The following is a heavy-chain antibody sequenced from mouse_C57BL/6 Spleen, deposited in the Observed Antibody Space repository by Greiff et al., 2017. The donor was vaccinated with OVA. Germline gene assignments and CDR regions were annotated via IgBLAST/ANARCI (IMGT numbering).Heavy chain of an antibody. CDR3: ARPTVVARGYFDV. J-gene: IGHJ1*03. D-gene: IGHD1-1*01. CDR2: IDPSDSYT. Sequence: VQLQQPGAELVRPGTSVKLSCKASGYTFTSYWMHWVKQRPGQGLEWIGVIDPSDSYTNYNQKFKGKATLTVDTSSSTAYMQLSSLTSEDSAVYYCARPTVVARGYFDVWGTGTTVTVSS. CDR1: GYTFTSYW. V-gene: IGHV1-59*01.